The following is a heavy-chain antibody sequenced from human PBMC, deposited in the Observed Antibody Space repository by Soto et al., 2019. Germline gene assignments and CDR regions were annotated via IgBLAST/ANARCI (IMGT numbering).Heavy chain of an antibody. CDR1: GGTFNFYA. CDR3: AKEGPYDYVWGTIRKFDF. Sequence: QVLLVQSGAEVQKPGSSVKVSCKASGGTFNFYAISWVRQAPGQGLEWMGGIIPMFGTANYTQKFQDRVTITADESTSTVYMELSSLRTEDTAVYYCAKEGPYDYVWGTIRKFDFWGQGTLVTVSS. J-gene: IGHJ4*02. V-gene: IGHV1-69*01. D-gene: IGHD3-16*01. CDR2: IIPMFGTA.